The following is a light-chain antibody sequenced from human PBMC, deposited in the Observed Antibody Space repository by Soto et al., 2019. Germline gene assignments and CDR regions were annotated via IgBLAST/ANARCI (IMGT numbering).Light chain of an antibody. J-gene: IGLJ1*01. V-gene: IGLV2-14*01. CDR2: EAS. CDR3: RSYSSSTVRYV. CDR1: SSDVGSYDF. Sequence: QSVLTQPASVSGSPGQSITMSCTGTSSDVGSYDFVSWYQQHPGKAPKLLIYEASNRPSGVSARFSGSKSDNTASLTISGLQAADEADYFCRSYSSSTVRYVFGSGTKVTVL.